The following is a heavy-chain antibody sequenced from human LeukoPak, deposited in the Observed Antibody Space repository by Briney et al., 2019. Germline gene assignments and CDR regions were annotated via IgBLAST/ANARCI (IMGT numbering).Heavy chain of an antibody. CDR1: GGSFTSYT. Sequence: SVNVSSKASGGSFTSYTFTWVRQAPGQRPEWVGRVIPTIGTTNYAQNFQGRVTITADKSTRTVYMELSRLGSEDTAVYYCARIPSIVYVPSTAYYYMDVWGTGTAVTVSS. CDR3: ARIPSIVYVPSTAYYYMDV. J-gene: IGHJ6*03. CDR2: VIPTIGTT. D-gene: IGHD2-21*01. V-gene: IGHV1-69*08.